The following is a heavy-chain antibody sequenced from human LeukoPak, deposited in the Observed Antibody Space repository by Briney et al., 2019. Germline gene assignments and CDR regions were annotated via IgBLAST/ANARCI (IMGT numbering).Heavy chain of an antibody. CDR3: AKGGEWKVRASLDV. J-gene: IGHJ6*02. D-gene: IGHD3-10*01. CDR1: GFTFNIYA. V-gene: IGHV3-23*01. Sequence: GGSLRLSCAASGFTFNIYAMSWVRQAPGKGLEWVSAISGSGGSTYYADSVKGRFTISRDNSKNTLYLQMNSLRAEDTAVYYCAKGGEWKVRASLDVWGQGTTVTVSS. CDR2: ISGSGGST.